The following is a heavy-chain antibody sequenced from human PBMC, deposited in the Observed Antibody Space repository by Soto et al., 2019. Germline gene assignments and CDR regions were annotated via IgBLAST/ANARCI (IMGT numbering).Heavy chain of an antibody. J-gene: IGHJ4*02. CDR3: AKDWGGSRGVMDY. CDR1: GFTFSSYG. D-gene: IGHD3-10*01. Sequence: QVQLVESGGSVVQPGRSLRLSCAASGFTFSSYGMHWVRQAPGKGLEWVAVTSYDGSNKQYADSVKGRFTISRDNAKNTLFLQMNSLRPEDMAMYYCAKDWGGSRGVMDYWGQGTLVTVSS. V-gene: IGHV3-30*18. CDR2: TSYDGSNK.